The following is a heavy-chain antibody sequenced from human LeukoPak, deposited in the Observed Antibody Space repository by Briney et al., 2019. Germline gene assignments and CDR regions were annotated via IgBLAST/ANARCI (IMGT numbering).Heavy chain of an antibody. J-gene: IGHJ4*02. V-gene: IGHV4-39*01. CDR2: IYYSGST. CDR3: AREYYDFWSGYYTLFDY. D-gene: IGHD3-3*01. CDR1: GGSISSSSYY. Sequence: PSETLSLTCTVSGGSISSSSYYWGWIRQPPGKGLEWIGSIYYSGSTYYNPSLKSRVTISVDTSKNQFSLKLSSVTAADTAVYYCAREYYDFWSGYYTLFDYWGQGTLVTVSS.